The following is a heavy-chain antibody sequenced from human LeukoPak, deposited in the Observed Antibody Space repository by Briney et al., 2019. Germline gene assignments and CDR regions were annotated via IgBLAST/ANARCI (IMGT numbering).Heavy chain of an antibody. D-gene: IGHD3-10*01. J-gene: IGHJ4*02. V-gene: IGHV3-20*04. CDR3: ARGSTMVSDY. Sequence: RPGGSLRLSCAASGFTVEDYGMSWVRQVAGQGLEWVSGIDWNGASTGYADSVKGRFTISRDNAKKSLYLQMNSLRAEDTALYYCARGSTMVSDYWGQGTLVTVSS. CDR2: IDWNGAST. CDR1: GFTVEDYG.